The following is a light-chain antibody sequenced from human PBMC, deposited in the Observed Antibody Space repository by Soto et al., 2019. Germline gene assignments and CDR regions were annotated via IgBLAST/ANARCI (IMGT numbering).Light chain of an antibody. Sequence: AIRMTQSPSSLSASTGDRVTITCRASQGISSYLAWYQQKPGKAPKLLIYAASTLQSGVPPRFSGSGSGTDFTLTISCLQSEDFATYYCQQYYSYPITFGQGTRLEI. V-gene: IGKV1-8*01. CDR3: QQYYSYPIT. CDR2: AAS. J-gene: IGKJ5*01. CDR1: QGISSY.